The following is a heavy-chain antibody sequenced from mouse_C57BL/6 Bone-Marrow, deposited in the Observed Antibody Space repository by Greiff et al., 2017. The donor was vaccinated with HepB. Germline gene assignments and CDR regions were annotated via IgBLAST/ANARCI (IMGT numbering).Heavy chain of an antibody. CDR1: GYAFSSSW. J-gene: IGHJ4*01. CDR2: IYPGDGDT. D-gene: IGHD6-1*01. CDR3: ARGGGYPLYYYAMDY. Sequence: VQLQQSGPELVKPGASVKISCKASGYAFSSSWMNWVKQRPGKGLEWIGRIYPGDGDTNYNGKFKGKATLTADKSSSTAYMQLSSLTSEDSAVYFCARGGGYPLYYYAMDYWGQGTSVTVSS. V-gene: IGHV1-82*01.